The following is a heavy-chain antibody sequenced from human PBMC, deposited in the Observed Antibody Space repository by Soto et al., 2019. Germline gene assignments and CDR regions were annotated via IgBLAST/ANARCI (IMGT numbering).Heavy chain of an antibody. D-gene: IGHD3-10*01. V-gene: IGHV3-74*01. CDR3: ARALLWFGESGMDV. CDR1: GFPFSSYW. CDR2: INSDGSST. J-gene: IGHJ6*02. Sequence: PGGSLRLSCAASGFPFSSYWMHWARQAPGKGLVWVSRINSDGSSTSYADSVKGRFTISRDNAKNTLYLQMNSLRAEDTAVYYCARALLWFGESGMDVWGQGTTVTVSS.